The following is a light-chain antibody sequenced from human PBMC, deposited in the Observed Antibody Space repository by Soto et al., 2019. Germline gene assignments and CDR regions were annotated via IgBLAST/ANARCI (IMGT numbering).Light chain of an antibody. CDR2: KAS. V-gene: IGKV1-5*03. J-gene: IGKJ4*01. CDR3: QQYDSYST. Sequence: DIQMTQFPSTQSASVGDRVIITCRASQSISSWLAWYQQKPGKAPNLLIYKASSLASGVPSRFSGSGFGTEFTLTISSLQPDDIATYYCQQYDSYSTFGGGTKVDI. CDR1: QSISSW.